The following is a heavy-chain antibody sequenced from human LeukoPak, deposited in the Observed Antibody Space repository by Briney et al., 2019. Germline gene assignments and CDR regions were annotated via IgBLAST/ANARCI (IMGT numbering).Heavy chain of an antibody. CDR3: ARAGGWLQSPFDY. D-gene: IGHD5-24*01. CDR1: GYTFTGYY. CDR2: INPNSGGT. J-gene: IGHJ4*02. V-gene: IGHV1-2*02. Sequence: GASVKVSCKASGYTFTGYYMHWVRQAPGQGLEWMGWINPNSGGTNYAQKFQGRVTMTRDTSISTAYMELSRLRSDDTAVYYCARAGGWLQSPFDYWGRGTLVTVSS.